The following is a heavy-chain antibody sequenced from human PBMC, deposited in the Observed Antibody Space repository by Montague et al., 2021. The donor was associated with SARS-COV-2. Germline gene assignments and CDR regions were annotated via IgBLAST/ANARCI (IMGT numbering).Heavy chain of an antibody. D-gene: IGHD3-22*01. CDR3: ARGWFSPMLVVVIRGPFDY. CDR1: GGSISSSSYY. Sequence: SETLSLTCTVSGGSISSSSYYWGWIRQPPGKGLEWIGTIYYSGSTYYNPSLKSRVTISVDTSKNQCSLKLSSVTAADTAVYYCARGWFSPMLVVVIRGPFDYWGQGALVTVSS. J-gene: IGHJ4*02. V-gene: IGHV4-39*07. CDR2: IYYSGST.